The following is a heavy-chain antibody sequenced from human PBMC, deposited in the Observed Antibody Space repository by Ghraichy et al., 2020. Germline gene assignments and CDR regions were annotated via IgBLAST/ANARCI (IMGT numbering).Heavy chain of an antibody. J-gene: IGHJ6*02. Sequence: SETLSLTCTVSGGSISSYYWSWIRQPPGKGLEWIGYIYYSGSTNYNRSLKSRVTISVDTSKNQFSLKLSSVTAADTAVYYCARAVATVYYYYGMDVWGQGTTVTVSS. CDR2: IYYSGST. CDR3: ARAVATVYYYYGMDV. V-gene: IGHV4-59*01. CDR1: GGSISSYY. D-gene: IGHD5-12*01.